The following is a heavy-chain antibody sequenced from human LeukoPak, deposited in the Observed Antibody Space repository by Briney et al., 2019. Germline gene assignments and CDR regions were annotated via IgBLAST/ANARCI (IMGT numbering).Heavy chain of an antibody. CDR1: GESFSGYF. D-gene: IGHD3-10*01. CDR2: INHSGST. V-gene: IGHV4-34*01. CDR3: ARVRGGMVRGTNWFDP. J-gene: IGHJ5*02. Sequence: PSETLSLTCAVYGESFSGYFWNWIRQPPGKGLEWIGEINHSGSTNYNPSLKSRVTISVDTSKNQFSLKLSSVTAADTAVYYCARVRGGMVRGTNWFDPWGQGTLVTVSS.